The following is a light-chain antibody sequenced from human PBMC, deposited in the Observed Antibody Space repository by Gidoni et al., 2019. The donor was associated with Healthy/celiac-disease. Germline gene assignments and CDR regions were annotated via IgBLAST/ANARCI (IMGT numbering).Light chain of an antibody. J-gene: IGKJ1*01. V-gene: IGKV1-8*01. CDR2: AAS. CDR3: QQYYSYPRT. CDR1: QGISSY. Sequence: AIRITQSPFSLSASTGDRVTITCRASQGISSYLAWYQQKPGKAPKLLIYAASTLQSGVPSRFSGSGSGTDFTLTISCLQSEDFATYYCQQYYSYPRTFGQXTKVEIK.